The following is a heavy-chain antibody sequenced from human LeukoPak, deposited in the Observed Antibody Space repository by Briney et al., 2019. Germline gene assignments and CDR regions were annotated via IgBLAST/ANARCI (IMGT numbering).Heavy chain of an antibody. CDR2: IYTSGST. J-gene: IGHJ4*02. Sequence: SETLSLTCAVSGGSISGYYWSWIRQPAGKGLEWIGRIYTSGSTNYNPSLKSRVTMSVDTSKNQFSLKLSSVTVADTAVYYCARYIPARPGFDYWGQGTLVTVSS. D-gene: IGHD6-6*01. V-gene: IGHV4-59*10. CDR3: ARYIPARPGFDY. CDR1: GGSISGYY.